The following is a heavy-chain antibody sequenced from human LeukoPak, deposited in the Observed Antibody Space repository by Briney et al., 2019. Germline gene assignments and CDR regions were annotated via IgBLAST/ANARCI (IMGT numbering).Heavy chain of an antibody. D-gene: IGHD3-22*01. CDR2: IYYSGST. CDR3: ARAGYYYDSSGYYDY. V-gene: IGHV4-31*03. Sequence: PSETLSLTCTVSGGSISSCGYYWSWIRQHPGKGLEWIGYIYYSGSTYYNPSLKSRVTISVDTSKNQFSLKLSSVTAADTAVYYCARAGYYYDSSGYYDYWGQGTLVTVSS. J-gene: IGHJ4*02. CDR1: GGSISSCGYY.